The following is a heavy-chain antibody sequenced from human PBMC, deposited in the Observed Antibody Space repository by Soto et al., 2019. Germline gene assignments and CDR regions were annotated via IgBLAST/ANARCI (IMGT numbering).Heavy chain of an antibody. CDR2: ISSSSSTI. CDR1: GFTFSSYS. V-gene: IGHV3-48*01. J-gene: IGHJ5*02. D-gene: IGHD6-13*01. CDR3: ARHPERIAQIGWFDP. Sequence: GGSLRLSCAASGFTFSSYSMNWVRQAPGKGLEWVSYISSSSSTIYYADSVKGRFTISRDNAKNSLYLQMNSLRAEDTAVYYCARHPERIAQIGWFDPWGQGTLLTVSS.